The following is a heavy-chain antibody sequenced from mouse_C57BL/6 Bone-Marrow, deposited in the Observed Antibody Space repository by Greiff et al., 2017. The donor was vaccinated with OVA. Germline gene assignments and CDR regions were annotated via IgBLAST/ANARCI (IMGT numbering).Heavy chain of an antibody. CDR2: INPGSGGT. CDR1: GYAFTNYL. J-gene: IGHJ4*01. Sequence: QVQLKQSGAELVRPGTSVKVSCKASGYAFTNYLIAWVKQRPGQGLEWIGVINPGSGGTNYNEEFKGKATLTADKSASTAYMQLSSLTSEDSAVYFCARSGYGNYYAMDYWGQGTSVTVSS. V-gene: IGHV1-54*01. D-gene: IGHD2-1*01. CDR3: ARSGYGNYYAMDY.